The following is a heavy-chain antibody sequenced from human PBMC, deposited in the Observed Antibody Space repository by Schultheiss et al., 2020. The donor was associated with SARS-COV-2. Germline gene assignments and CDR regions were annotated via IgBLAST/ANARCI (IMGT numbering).Heavy chain of an antibody. CDR3: AKDLRSNYVDFDY. V-gene: IGHV3-30*02. CDR1: GFTFDDYA. Sequence: GGSLRLSCAASGFTFDDYAMHWVRQAPGKGLEWVAVIWYDGSNKYYADSVKGRFTISRDNSKNTLYLQMNSLRAEDTAVYYCAKDLRSNYVDFDYWGQGTLVTVSS. CDR2: IWYDGSNK. J-gene: IGHJ4*02. D-gene: IGHD4-11*01.